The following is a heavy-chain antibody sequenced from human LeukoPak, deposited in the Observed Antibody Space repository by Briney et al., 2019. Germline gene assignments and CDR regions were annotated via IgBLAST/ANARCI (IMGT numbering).Heavy chain of an antibody. D-gene: IGHD5-18*01. J-gene: IGHJ4*02. Sequence: SETLSLTCSVSGGSISSYYWSWIRQPPGKGLEWIGYIYYSGSTNYNPSLKSRVTISVDTSKNQFSLKLSSVTAADTAVYYCARHENTAMVYYFDYWGQGTLLTVSS. CDR1: GGSISSYY. CDR3: ARHENTAMVYYFDY. V-gene: IGHV4-59*08. CDR2: IYYSGST.